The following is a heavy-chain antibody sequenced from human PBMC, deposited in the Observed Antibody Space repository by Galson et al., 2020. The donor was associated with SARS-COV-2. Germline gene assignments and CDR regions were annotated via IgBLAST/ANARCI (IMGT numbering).Heavy chain of an antibody. CDR3: ARALLYNGNYYWYFDL. D-gene: IGHD1-26*01. J-gene: IGHJ2*01. V-gene: IGHV5-51*01. CDR2: IYSGDSDT. CDR1: GYDFSGQW. Sequence: ESLKISCTGSGYDFSGQWIAWVRRMPGKGLEWMGVIYSGDSDTKYSPSFQGQVTISADKSIRTAYLQWSSLKASDTAIYYCARALLYNGNYYWYFDLWGRGTLVTVSS.